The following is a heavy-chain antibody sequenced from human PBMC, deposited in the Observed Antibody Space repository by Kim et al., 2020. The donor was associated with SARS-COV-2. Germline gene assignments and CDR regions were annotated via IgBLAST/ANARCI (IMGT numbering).Heavy chain of an antibody. V-gene: IGHV5-51*01. J-gene: IGHJ4*02. CDR3: ARQPGGKYCSGGSCYSAPDY. D-gene: IGHD2-15*01. CDR2: IYPGDSDT. Sequence: GSLKISCKGSGYSFTSYWIGWVRQMPGKGLEWMGIIYPGDSDTRYSPSFQGQVTISADKSISTAYLQWSSLKASDTAMYYCARQPGGKYCSGGSCYSAPDYWSQGTLVTVSS. CDR1: GYSFTSYW.